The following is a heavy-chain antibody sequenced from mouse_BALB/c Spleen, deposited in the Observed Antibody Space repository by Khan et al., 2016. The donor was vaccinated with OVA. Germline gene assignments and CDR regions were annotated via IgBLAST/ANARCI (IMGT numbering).Heavy chain of an antibody. CDR3: ARLNA. V-gene: IGHV14-3*02. CDR2: IDPANGNT. J-gene: IGHJ2*01. CDR1: GFNIKDTY. Sequence: VHVKQSGAELVKPGASVKLSCTASGFNIKDTYMHWVKQRPEQGLEWIGRIDPANGNTKYDPKFQGKATITADTSSHKAYLQLSSLTSEDTAVYYCARLNAWGQGTTLTVSS.